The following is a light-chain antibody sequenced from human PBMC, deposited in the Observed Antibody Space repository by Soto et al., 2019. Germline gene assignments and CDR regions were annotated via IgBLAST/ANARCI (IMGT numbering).Light chain of an antibody. CDR3: QHRNRWSLGAA. Sequence: EIVLTQSPDTLSLSRGDRATLSCRASQSVYSYLAWYQQKPGQAPRLLIYDASNRATGIPARFSSSGSETDFSLSICILVLVEAGVYYSQHRNRWSLGAAFGRGSK. CDR1: QSVYSY. V-gene: IGKV3-11*01. CDR2: DAS. J-gene: IGKJ4*01.